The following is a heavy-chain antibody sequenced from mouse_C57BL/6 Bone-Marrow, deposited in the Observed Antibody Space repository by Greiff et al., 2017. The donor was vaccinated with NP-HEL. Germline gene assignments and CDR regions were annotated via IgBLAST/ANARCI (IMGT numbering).Heavy chain of an antibody. D-gene: IGHD1-1*01. J-gene: IGHJ3*01. CDR3: ARDVPYYYGSSSWFAY. CDR1: GYAFTNYL. CDR2: INPGSGGT. Sequence: VQLQQSGAELVRPGTSVKVSCKASGYAFTNYLIEWVKQRPGQGLEWIGVINPGSGGTNYNEKFKGKATLTADKSSSTAYMQLSSLTSEDSAVYFCARDVPYYYGSSSWFAYWGQGTLVTVSA. V-gene: IGHV1-54*01.